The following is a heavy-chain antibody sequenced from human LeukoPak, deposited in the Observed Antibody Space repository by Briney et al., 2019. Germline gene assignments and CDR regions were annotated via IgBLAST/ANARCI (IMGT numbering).Heavy chain of an antibody. CDR3: ARGGIYSTDWRNAFDI. Sequence: SSETLSLTCTVSGGSISSYYWSWIRQPPGKGLEWIGYIYYSGSTNYNPSLKSRVTISVDTSKNQFSLKLSSVTAADTAVYYCARGGIYSTDWRNAFDIWGQGTMVTVSS. CDR2: IYYSGST. CDR1: GGSISSYY. D-gene: IGHD6-13*01. J-gene: IGHJ3*02. V-gene: IGHV4-59*12.